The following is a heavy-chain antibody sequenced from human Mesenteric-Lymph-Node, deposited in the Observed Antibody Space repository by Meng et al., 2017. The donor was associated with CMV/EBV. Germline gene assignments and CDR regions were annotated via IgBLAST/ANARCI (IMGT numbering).Heavy chain of an antibody. D-gene: IGHD3-3*01. J-gene: IGHJ5*02. Sequence: SETLSLTCTVSGGSVSSTLYYWNWIRQPPGKGLEWIGYIYYSGSTNYNPSLKSRVTISVDTSKNQFSLKLSSVTAADTAVYYCARGEDDFWSGYYSWGQGTLVTVSS. CDR3: ARGEDDFWSGYYS. V-gene: IGHV4-61*01. CDR1: GGSVSSTLYY. CDR2: IYYSGST.